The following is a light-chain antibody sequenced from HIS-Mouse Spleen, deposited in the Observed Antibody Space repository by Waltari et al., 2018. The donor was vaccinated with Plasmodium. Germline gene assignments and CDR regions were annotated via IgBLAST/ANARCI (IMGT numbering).Light chain of an antibody. CDR2: DVS. J-gene: IGLJ2*01. Sequence: QSALTQPRSVSGSPGQSVTISCTGTSSDVGGYNYVPCYQQHPGKAPKLMIYDVSKRPSGVPDRFSVSKSGNTASLTISGLQAEDEADYYCCSYAGSYTLVFGGGTKLTVL. CDR3: CSYAGSYTLV. CDR1: SSDVGGYNY. V-gene: IGLV2-11*01.